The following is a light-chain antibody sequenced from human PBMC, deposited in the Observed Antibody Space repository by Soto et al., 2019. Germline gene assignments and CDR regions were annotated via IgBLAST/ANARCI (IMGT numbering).Light chain of an antibody. Sequence: DIQMTQSPSSVSASVGDRVTITCRASQAITRSLAWYQQKPGEAPKLLIYAASNLLSGVPSRFSGSGSGTNFTLTISSLQPEDFATYYCQQSYKTPHTFGQGTKLETK. CDR3: QQSYKTPHT. CDR1: QAITRS. V-gene: IGKV1-12*01. J-gene: IGKJ2*01. CDR2: AAS.